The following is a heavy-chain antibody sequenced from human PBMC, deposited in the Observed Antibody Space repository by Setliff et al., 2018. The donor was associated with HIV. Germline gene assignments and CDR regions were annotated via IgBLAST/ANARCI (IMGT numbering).Heavy chain of an antibody. CDR3: SGWKGDYYDSSGINGY. J-gene: IGHJ4*02. D-gene: IGHD3-22*01. CDR2: IKSKTDGGTT. CDR1: GFTFTNAW. Sequence: GGSLRLSCAASGFTFTNAWMSWVRQGPGKGLEWVGRIKSKTDGGTTDYAAPVKGRFTISREDSKNTLYLHMNSLKIEDTAMYYCSGWKGDYYDSSGINGYWGQGTLVTVSS. V-gene: IGHV3-15*01.